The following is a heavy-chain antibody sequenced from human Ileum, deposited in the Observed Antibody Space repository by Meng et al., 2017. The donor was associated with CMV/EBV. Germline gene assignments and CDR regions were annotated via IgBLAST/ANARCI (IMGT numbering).Heavy chain of an antibody. CDR2: IKSKTDGGTT. CDR3: TTPISGGVLGYYYGMDV. Sequence: GGSLRLSCAASGFTFSSYAMHWVRQAPGKGLEWVGRIKSKTDGGTTDYAAPVKGRFTISRDDSKNTLYLQMNSLKTEDTAVYYCTTPISGGVLGYYYGMDVWGQGTTVTVSS. D-gene: IGHD4/OR15-4a*01. CDR1: GFTFSSYA. J-gene: IGHJ6*02. V-gene: IGHV3-15*01.